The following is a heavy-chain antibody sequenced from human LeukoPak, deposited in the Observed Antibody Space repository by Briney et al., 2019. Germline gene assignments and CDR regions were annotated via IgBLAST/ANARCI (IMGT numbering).Heavy chain of an antibody. J-gene: IGHJ5*01. CDR2: ISAYNGNT. D-gene: IGHD6-25*01. Sequence: ASVKVSCKASGYTFTNYGISWVRQAPGQGLEWMGWISAYNGNTNYARKVQGRITMTTDTSTSTAYMELRRLISDDSAVYYCARDQRPVTRYSSGWFVYWGQGTLVTVSS. CDR1: GYTFTNYG. V-gene: IGHV1-18*01. CDR3: ARDQRPVTRYSSGWFVY.